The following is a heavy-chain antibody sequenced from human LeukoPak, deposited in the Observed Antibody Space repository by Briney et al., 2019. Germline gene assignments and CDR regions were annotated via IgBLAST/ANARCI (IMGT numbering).Heavy chain of an antibody. Sequence: GRSLRLSCAASGFTFSSYGMHWVRQAPGKGLEWVAVIWYDGSNKYYADSVKGRFTISRDNSKNTLYLQLNSLRAEDTAVYYCAKSTSPLYYYYGMDVWGQGTTVTVSS. J-gene: IGHJ6*02. D-gene: IGHD2-2*01. V-gene: IGHV3-33*06. CDR1: GFTFSSYG. CDR2: IWYDGSNK. CDR3: AKSTSPLYYYYGMDV.